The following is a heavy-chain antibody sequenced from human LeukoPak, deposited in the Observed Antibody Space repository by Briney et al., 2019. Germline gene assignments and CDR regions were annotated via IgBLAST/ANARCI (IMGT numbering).Heavy chain of an antibody. CDR2: IYYSGST. D-gene: IGHD3-22*01. J-gene: IGHJ4*02. CDR1: GGSISSSSYY. Sequence: PSETLSLTCTVSGGSISSSSYYWGWIRQPLGKGLEWIGSIYYSGSTYYNPSLKSRVTISVDTSKNQFSLKLSSVTAADTAVYYCARAYYYDLYYFDYWGQGTLVTVSS. V-gene: IGHV4-39*07. CDR3: ARAYYYDLYYFDY.